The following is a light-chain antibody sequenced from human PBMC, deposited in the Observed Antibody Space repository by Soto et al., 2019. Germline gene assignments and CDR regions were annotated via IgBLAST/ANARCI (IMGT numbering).Light chain of an antibody. CDR1: QSMANL. CDR2: DAS. V-gene: IGKV3-11*01. J-gene: IGKJ4*01. Sequence: EIVLTQSPATLSFSPGERATLSCRASQSMANLLAWYQQKPGQVPRLLMYDASNRATGIPDRFSGSGSGTDFTLTISSLEPEDFAVYYCQQRSSWPLTFGGGTKVEIK. CDR3: QQRSSWPLT.